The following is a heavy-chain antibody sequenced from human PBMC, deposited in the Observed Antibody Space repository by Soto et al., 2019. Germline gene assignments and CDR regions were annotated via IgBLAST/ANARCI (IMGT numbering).Heavy chain of an antibody. J-gene: IGHJ6*02. Sequence: PGGSLRLSCAASGFTFSSYGMHWVRQAPGKGLEWVAVISYDGYNKYYADSVKGRFTISGDNSKNTLYLQMNSLRAEDTAVYYCARSYFVEDAMDVWGQGTTVTVSS. CDR2: ISYDGYNK. V-gene: IGHV3-30*03. CDR3: ARSYFVEDAMDV. D-gene: IGHD2-21*01. CDR1: GFTFSSYG.